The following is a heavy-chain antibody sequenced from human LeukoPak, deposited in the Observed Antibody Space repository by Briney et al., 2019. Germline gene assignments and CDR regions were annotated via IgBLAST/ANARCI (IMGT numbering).Heavy chain of an antibody. CDR3: ARHDYYDSSGQINWYFDL. CDR2: FDPEDGET. Sequence: ASVKVSCTVSGYTLTELSMHWVRQAPGKGLEWMGGFDPEDGETNYAQKFQGRVTITADESTSTAYMELSSLRSEDTAVYYCARHDYYDSSGQINWYFDLWGRGTLVTVSS. CDR1: GYTLTELS. D-gene: IGHD3-22*01. V-gene: IGHV1-24*01. J-gene: IGHJ2*01.